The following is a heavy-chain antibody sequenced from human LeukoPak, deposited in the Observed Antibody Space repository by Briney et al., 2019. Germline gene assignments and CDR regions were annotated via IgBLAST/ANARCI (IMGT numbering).Heavy chain of an antibody. Sequence: GGSLRLSCAASGFTFSSSWMHWVRHAPGKGLVWVSRINGDGSSTSYADSVKGRFTISRDNAKNTLYLQMNSLRVEDTAVYYCTRGGSYPFDYWGQGTLVTVSS. CDR1: GFTFSSSW. CDR2: INGDGSST. V-gene: IGHV3-74*01. CDR3: TRGGSYPFDY. D-gene: IGHD1-26*01. J-gene: IGHJ4*02.